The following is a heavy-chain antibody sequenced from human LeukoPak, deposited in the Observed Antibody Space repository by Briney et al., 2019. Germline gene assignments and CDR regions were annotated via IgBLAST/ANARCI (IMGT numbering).Heavy chain of an antibody. CDR3: ARDLRYPFGGFDP. CDR2: INPNSGGT. D-gene: IGHD3-9*01. V-gene: IGHV1-2*02. CDR1: GYTFTGYY. J-gene: IGHJ5*02. Sequence: ASVKVSCKASGYTFTGYYMHWVRQAPGQGHEWMGWINPNSGGTNYAQKFQGRVTMTRDTSISTAYMELSRLRSDDTAVYYCARDLRYPFGGFDPWGQGTLVTVSS.